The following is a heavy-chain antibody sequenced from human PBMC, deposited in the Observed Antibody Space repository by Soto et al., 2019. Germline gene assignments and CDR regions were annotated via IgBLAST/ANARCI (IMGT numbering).Heavy chain of an antibody. CDR3: ARTVVVPSRQYYGMDV. D-gene: IGHD2-15*01. J-gene: IGHJ6*02. Sequence: QVQLVQSGAEVKKPGSSVKVSCKASGGTFSSYAISWVRQAPGQGLEWMGGIIPIFGTANYAQKFQGRVTIPADKATSKAYMELRSLRSEDTAVYYCARTVVVPSRQYYGMDVWGQGTTVTVSS. CDR1: GGTFSSYA. CDR2: IIPIFGTA. V-gene: IGHV1-69*06.